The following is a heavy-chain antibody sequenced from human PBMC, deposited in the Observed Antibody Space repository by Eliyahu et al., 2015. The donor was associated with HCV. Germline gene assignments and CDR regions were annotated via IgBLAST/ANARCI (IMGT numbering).Heavy chain of an antibody. J-gene: IGHJ4*02. Sequence: QVQLVQSGAEVKKPGSSVKVSCKASGGXFXSYAISWVRQAPGQGLEWMGRIIPILGIANYAQKFQGRVTITADKSTSTAYMELSSLRSEDTAVYYCARVLVVVPAAHYYFDYWGQGTLVTVSS. D-gene: IGHD2-2*01. CDR1: GGXFXSYA. CDR2: IIPILGIA. V-gene: IGHV1-69*04. CDR3: ARVLVVVPAAHYYFDY.